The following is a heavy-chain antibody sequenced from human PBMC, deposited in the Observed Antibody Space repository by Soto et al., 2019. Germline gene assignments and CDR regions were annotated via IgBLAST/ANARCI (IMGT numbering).Heavy chain of an antibody. CDR2: ILEDGTVQ. J-gene: IGHJ3*02. CDR1: GFTIGGYG. D-gene: IGHD4-17*01. Sequence: VQLVESGGGVVRPGGSLRLSCVASGFTIGGYGMHWVRQAPGRGLEWVAVILEDGTVQRYLDAVKGRFYISRDNPKNTLSLQMYRLSPEDTSVYFCAREFQRGLHAFDIWGQGTVVTVS. V-gene: IGHV3-30*03. CDR3: AREFQRGLHAFDI.